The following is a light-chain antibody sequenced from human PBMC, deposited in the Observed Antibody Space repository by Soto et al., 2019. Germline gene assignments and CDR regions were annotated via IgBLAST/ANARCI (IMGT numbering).Light chain of an antibody. J-gene: IGLJ2*01. CDR2: EVS. CDR3: SSYISSSTVV. CDR1: SSDVGAYNY. V-gene: IGLV2-14*01. Sequence: QSALTQPASVSGSPGQSITISCTGTSSDVGAYNYVSWYQQHPGKAPKLIISEVSNRPSGVSNRFSGSKSGNTASLTISGLQAEDEADYYCSSYISSSTVVFGGGTKLTV.